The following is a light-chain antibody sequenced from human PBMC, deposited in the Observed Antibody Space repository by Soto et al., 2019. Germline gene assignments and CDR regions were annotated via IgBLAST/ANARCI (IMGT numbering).Light chain of an antibody. V-gene: IGKV3-11*01. J-gene: IGKJ4*01. Sequence: EIVLTQSPATLSLSPGERATLSCRASQSINSYLGWYQQKPGQAPRLLIYDASNRATGIPARFSGSGSGTDFTLTISSLEPEDCAVYYCQHRSNWPLTFGGGTKVEIK. CDR3: QHRSNWPLT. CDR1: QSINSY. CDR2: DAS.